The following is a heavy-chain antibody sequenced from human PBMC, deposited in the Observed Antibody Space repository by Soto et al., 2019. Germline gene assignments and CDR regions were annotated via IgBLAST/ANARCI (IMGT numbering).Heavy chain of an antibody. CDR2: INHSGSA. J-gene: IGHJ4*02. CDR1: GGSFNGYI. D-gene: IGHD1-26*01. CDR3: ARGLISGSHYSGGWYYFDY. V-gene: IGHV4-34*01. Sequence: SETLSLTCAVYGGSFNGYIWSWIRQPPGKGLQWIGQINHSGSANYNPSLRSRVTISVHTSNSQFSLELSSVTAADTAVYYCARGLISGSHYSGGWYYFDYWGQGTVVT.